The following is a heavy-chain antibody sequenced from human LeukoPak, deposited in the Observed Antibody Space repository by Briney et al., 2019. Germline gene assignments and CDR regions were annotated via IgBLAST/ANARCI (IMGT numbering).Heavy chain of an antibody. Sequence: GGSLRLSCAASGFTFSSYWMSWVRQAPGKGLEWVANIKQDGSEKYHVDSVKGRFTISRDNAKNSLYLQMNSLRAEDTAVYYCAREYGPRYFDYWGQGTLVTVSS. CDR2: IKQDGSEK. CDR3: AREYGPRYFDY. D-gene: IGHD4-17*01. J-gene: IGHJ4*02. CDR1: GFTFSSYW. V-gene: IGHV3-7*01.